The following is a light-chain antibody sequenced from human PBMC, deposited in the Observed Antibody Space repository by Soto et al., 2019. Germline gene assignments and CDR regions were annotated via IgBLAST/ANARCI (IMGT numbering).Light chain of an antibody. J-gene: IGKJ2*01. CDR1: QGISND. CDR3: LQHNSYPFT. V-gene: IGKV1-17*01. CDR2: AVS. Sequence: DIRMTQSPSSLSASVGDRVTITCRASQGISNDLGWYQQKPGKAPKRLIYAVSSLQSAVPSRFSGSGSGTEFTLTISSLQPEGFATYYCLQHNSYPFTFGQGTKLEIK.